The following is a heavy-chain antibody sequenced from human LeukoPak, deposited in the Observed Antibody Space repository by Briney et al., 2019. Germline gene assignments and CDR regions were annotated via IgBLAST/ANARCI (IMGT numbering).Heavy chain of an antibody. CDR1: GFTFSSYA. CDR3: AKGEYYYGSGSLYYFDY. J-gene: IGHJ4*02. V-gene: IGHV3-23*01. Sequence: GGSLRLSCAAPGFTFSSYAMSWVRQAPGKGLGWVSAISGSGGSTYYADSVKGRFTISRDNSKNTLYLQMNSLRAEDTAVYYCAKGEYYYGSGSLYYFDYWGQGTLVTVSS. D-gene: IGHD3-10*01. CDR2: ISGSGGST.